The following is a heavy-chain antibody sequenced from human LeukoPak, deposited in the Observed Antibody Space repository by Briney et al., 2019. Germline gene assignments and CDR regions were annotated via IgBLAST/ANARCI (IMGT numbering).Heavy chain of an antibody. V-gene: IGHV3-23*01. Sequence: GGSLRLSCAASGFTFSNAWMSWVRQAPGRGLEWVSAITASGGSTYYADSVKGRFTISRDNSKNTLYLQMNSLRAEDTAVYYCARARRYCSGGSCPLIYYYYMDVWGKGTTVTVSS. J-gene: IGHJ6*03. CDR3: ARARRYCSGGSCPLIYYYYMDV. CDR2: ITASGGST. CDR1: GFTFSNAW. D-gene: IGHD2-15*01.